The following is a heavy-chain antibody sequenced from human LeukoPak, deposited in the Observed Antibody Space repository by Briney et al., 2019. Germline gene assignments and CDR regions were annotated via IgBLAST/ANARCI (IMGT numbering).Heavy chain of an antibody. D-gene: IGHD3-22*01. CDR2: IYHSGST. CDR3: ARSSGYYLYYFDY. CDR1: GYSISSGYY. V-gene: IGHV4-38-2*02. J-gene: IGHJ4*02. Sequence: SETLSLTCTVSGYSISSGYYWGWIRQPPGKGLEWIGSIYHSGSTNYNPSLKSRVTISVDTSKNQFSLKLSSVTAADTAVYYCARSSGYYLYYFDYWGQGTLVTVSS.